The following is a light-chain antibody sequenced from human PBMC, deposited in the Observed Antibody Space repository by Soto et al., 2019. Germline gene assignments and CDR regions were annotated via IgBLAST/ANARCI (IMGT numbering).Light chain of an antibody. J-gene: IGKJ1*01. Sequence: DIVMTQSPDSLAVSLGERATINCKSSQSVLYSSNNKNYLAWYQQKPGQPPKLLIYWASTRESGVPDRFRGSGSGTDVTLTISSLQAEDVAVYYCQQYYSTPPWTFGQGTKVEIK. CDR3: QQYYSTPPWT. CDR2: WAS. V-gene: IGKV4-1*01. CDR1: QSVLYSSNNKNY.